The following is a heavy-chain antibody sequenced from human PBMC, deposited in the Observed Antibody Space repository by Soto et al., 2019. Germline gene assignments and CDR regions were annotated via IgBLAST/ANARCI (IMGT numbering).Heavy chain of an antibody. Sequence: SETLSLTCTVSGGSISSGGYYWSWIRQHPGKGLEWIGYIYYSGSTYYNPSLKSRVTISVDTSENQFSLKLSSVTAADTAVYYCARAWGLRLGELSLPNWFDPWGQGTLVTVSS. J-gene: IGHJ5*02. D-gene: IGHD3-16*02. V-gene: IGHV4-31*03. CDR3: ARAWGLRLGELSLPNWFDP. CDR2: IYYSGST. CDR1: GGSISSGGYY.